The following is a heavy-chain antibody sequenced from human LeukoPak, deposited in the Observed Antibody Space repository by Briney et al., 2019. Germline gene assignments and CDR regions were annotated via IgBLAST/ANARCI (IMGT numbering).Heavy chain of an antibody. Sequence: PGGSLRLSCAASGFTFDDYGMSWVRQAPGKGLEWVSGINWNGGSTGYADSVKGRFTISRDNAKNSLYLQMNSLRAEDTAVYYCAKDRDFGILTGSDLEYFQHWGQGTLVTVSS. J-gene: IGHJ1*01. CDR1: GFTFDDYG. CDR2: INWNGGST. D-gene: IGHD3-9*01. V-gene: IGHV3-20*04. CDR3: AKDRDFGILTGSDLEYFQH.